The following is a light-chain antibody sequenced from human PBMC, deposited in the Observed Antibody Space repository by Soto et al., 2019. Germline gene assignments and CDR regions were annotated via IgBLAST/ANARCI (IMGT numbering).Light chain of an antibody. Sequence: DIQMTQSPSTLSGSVVDTVTITYHTSHAIIIWLAWYQQKPGQAPKLLIYKASTLKSGVPARFSGSGSGTEFTLTISSLQPDDFATYYCQHYNSYSDACGQGTKGDI. J-gene: IGKJ1*01. CDR2: KAS. CDR1: HAIIIW. V-gene: IGKV1-5*03. CDR3: QHYNSYSDA.